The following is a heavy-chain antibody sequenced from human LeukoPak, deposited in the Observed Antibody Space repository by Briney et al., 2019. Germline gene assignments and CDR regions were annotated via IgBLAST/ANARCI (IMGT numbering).Heavy chain of an antibody. J-gene: IGHJ2*01. CDR2: IIPIFGTA. CDR1: GGTFSSYA. Sequence: SVKVSCKASGGTFSSYAISWVRQAPGQGLEWMGGIIPIFGTANYAQKFQGGVTITADESTSTAYMELSSLRSGDTAVYYCASNTVAGGYWYFDLWGRGTLVTVSS. CDR3: ASNTVAGGYWYFDL. V-gene: IGHV1-69*01. D-gene: IGHD6-19*01.